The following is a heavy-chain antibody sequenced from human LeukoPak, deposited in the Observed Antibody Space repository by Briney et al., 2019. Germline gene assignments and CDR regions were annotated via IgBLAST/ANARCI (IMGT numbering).Heavy chain of an antibody. Sequence: SETLSLTCAVYGGSLSDYYWSWIRQPPGMGLEWIGEINHSGETKYNPSLKSRVAMSVDTSKNQFSLELRSVTVADTAMYYCARGLWLDNSWGQGTLVTVSS. CDR2: INHSGET. CDR1: GGSLSDYY. CDR3: ARGLWLDNS. D-gene: IGHD5-12*01. V-gene: IGHV4-34*01. J-gene: IGHJ4*02.